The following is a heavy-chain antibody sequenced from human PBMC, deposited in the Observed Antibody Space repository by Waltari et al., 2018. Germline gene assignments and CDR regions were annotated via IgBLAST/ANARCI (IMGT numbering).Heavy chain of an antibody. CDR3: ARGYYDRFDY. J-gene: IGHJ4*02. CDR1: GGSFSGYY. CDR2: INHSGST. Sequence: QVQLQQWGAGLLKPSETLSLTCAVYGGSFSGYYWSWIRQPPVKGLEWIGEINHSGSTNYNPSLKSRVTISVDTSKNQFSLKLSSVTAADTAVYYCARGYYDRFDYWGQGTLVTVSS. D-gene: IGHD3-22*01. V-gene: IGHV4-34*01.